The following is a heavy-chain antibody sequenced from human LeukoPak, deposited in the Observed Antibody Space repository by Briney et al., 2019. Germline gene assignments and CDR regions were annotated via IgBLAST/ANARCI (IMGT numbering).Heavy chain of an antibody. D-gene: IGHD6-19*01. CDR3: ARSSSSRDSDFDY. Sequence: ASVKVSCXASGYTFTAYYMHWVRQAPGQGLEWMGWINPNSGGTNYAQKFQGRVTMTRDTSISTVYMELSSLKSDDTAVYYCARSSSSRDSDFDYWGQGTLVTVSS. J-gene: IGHJ4*02. CDR2: INPNSGGT. V-gene: IGHV1-2*02. CDR1: GYTFTAYY.